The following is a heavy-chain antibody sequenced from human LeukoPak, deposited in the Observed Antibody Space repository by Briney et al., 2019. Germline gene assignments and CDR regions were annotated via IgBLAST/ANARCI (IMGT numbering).Heavy chain of an antibody. CDR2: ISSSSSTI. D-gene: IGHD6-13*01. Sequence: GSLRLSCAASGFTFSSYSMNWVRQAPGKGLEWVSYISSSSSTIYYADSVKGRFTISRDNAKNSLYLQMNSLRAEDTAVYYCARDPRRGIAAAGTLYWGQGTLVTVSS. J-gene: IGHJ4*02. CDR1: GFTFSSYS. CDR3: ARDPRRGIAAAGTLY. V-gene: IGHV3-48*04.